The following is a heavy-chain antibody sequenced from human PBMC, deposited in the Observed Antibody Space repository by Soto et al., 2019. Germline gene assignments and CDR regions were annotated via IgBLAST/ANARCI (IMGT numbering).Heavy chain of an antibody. Sequence: QPGGSLRLSCAASGFTFSSYEMNWVRQAPGKGLEWVSYISSSGSTIYYADSVKGRFTISRDNAKNSLYLQMNSLRAEDTAVYYCARGLGGIAAAGFTFDYWGQGTLVTVYS. D-gene: IGHD6-13*01. CDR3: ARGLGGIAAAGFTFDY. CDR1: GFTFSSYE. V-gene: IGHV3-48*03. J-gene: IGHJ4*02. CDR2: ISSSGSTI.